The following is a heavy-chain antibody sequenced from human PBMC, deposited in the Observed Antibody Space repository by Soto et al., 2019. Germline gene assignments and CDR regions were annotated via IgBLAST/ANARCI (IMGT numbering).Heavy chain of an antibody. CDR1: GAFISSYF. CDR3: ARDYSSYGPFDY. V-gene: IGHV4-59*12. J-gene: IGHJ4*02. D-gene: IGHD5-18*01. CDR2: ISNTGST. Sequence: SETLSLTCTVSGAFISSYFWIWIRQSPEKGLEWIGEISNTGSTKCIPSLNGRVTISVDTSKNQFSLNLSSVTAEDTAVYYCARDYSSYGPFDYWGQGTLVTVS.